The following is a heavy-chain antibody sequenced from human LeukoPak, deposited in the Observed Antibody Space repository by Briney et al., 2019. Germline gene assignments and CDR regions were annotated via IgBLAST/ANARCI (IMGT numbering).Heavy chain of an antibody. V-gene: IGHV3-23*01. Sequence: GGSLRLSCAASGFTFSSYAMSWVRQAPGKGLEWVSAISGSGGSTYYADSVKGRFTISRDNSKNTLYLQMNSLRAEDTAIYYCAKGRDWNYVLDYWGQGTLVTVSS. CDR2: ISGSGGST. J-gene: IGHJ4*02. CDR1: GFTFSSYA. D-gene: IGHD1-7*01. CDR3: AKGRDWNYVLDY.